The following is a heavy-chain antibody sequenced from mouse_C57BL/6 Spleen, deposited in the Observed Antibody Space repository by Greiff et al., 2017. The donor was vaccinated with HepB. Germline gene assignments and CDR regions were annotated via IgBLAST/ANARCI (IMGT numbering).Heavy chain of an antibody. Sequence: QVQLQQSGAELVKPGASVKISCKASGYAFSSYWMNWVKQRPGKGLEWIGQIYPGDGDTNYNGKFKGKATLTADKSSSTAYMQLSSLTSEDSAVYFCARWGAQAYFDYWGQGTTLTVSS. D-gene: IGHD3-2*02. CDR3: ARWGAQAYFDY. CDR1: GYAFSSYW. J-gene: IGHJ2*01. V-gene: IGHV1-80*01. CDR2: IYPGDGDT.